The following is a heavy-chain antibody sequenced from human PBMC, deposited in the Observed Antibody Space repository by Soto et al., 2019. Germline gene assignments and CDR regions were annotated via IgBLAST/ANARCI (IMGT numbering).Heavy chain of an antibody. CDR1: GYSFTSYP. Sequence: QVQLVQSGAELKKPGASVKVSCKASGYSFTSYPITWVRQAPGQGLEWMGWITYNGNTKYTQNLQGRVTMTTDTSTNPAYMELRSLTSDDTAVYYCTRGSDSFDHWGQGTLVTVSS. D-gene: IGHD3-10*01. J-gene: IGHJ4*02. CDR2: ITYNGNT. CDR3: TRGSDSFDH. V-gene: IGHV1-18*01.